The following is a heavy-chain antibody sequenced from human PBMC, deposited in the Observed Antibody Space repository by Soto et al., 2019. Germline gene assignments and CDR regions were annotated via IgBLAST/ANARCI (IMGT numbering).Heavy chain of an antibody. V-gene: IGHV3-23*01. J-gene: IGHJ6*02. D-gene: IGHD3-9*01. CDR3: AKNVWGITIFGGMDV. CDR1: GFTFSSSA. CDR2: ISGSGGTT. Sequence: EVQLLESGGGLVQPGGSLRLSCAASGFTFSSSAMSWVRQAPGKGLERVSAISGSGGTTYYADSVKGRFTISRDNSKNTLYLQMNSLRAEDTAVYYCAKNVWGITIFGGMDVWGQGTTVTGSS.